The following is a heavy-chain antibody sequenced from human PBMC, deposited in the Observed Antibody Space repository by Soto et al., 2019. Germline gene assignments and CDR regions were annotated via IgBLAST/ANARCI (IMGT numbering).Heavy chain of an antibody. CDR2: INHSGST. Sequence: SETLSLTCAVYGGSFSGYYWSWIRQPPGKGLEWIGEINHSGSTNYNPPLKSRVTISVDTSKNQFSLKLSSVTAADTAVYYCARGLVTPLDYWGQGTLVTVSS. V-gene: IGHV4-34*01. J-gene: IGHJ4*02. D-gene: IGHD3-10*01. CDR1: GGSFSGYY. CDR3: ARGLVTPLDY.